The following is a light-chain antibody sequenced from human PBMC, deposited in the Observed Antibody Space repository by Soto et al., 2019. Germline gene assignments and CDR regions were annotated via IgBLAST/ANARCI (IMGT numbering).Light chain of an antibody. J-gene: IGKJ1*01. CDR2: KAS. V-gene: IGKV1-5*03. Sequence: IQLSQSPSTLSGSVGDRVTITCRASQTISSWLAWYQQKPGKAPKLLIYKASTLKSGVPSRFSGSGSGTEFTLTISSLQPDDFATYYCQQYDSYWTFCQGTKVDIK. CDR3: QQYDSYWT. CDR1: QTISSW.